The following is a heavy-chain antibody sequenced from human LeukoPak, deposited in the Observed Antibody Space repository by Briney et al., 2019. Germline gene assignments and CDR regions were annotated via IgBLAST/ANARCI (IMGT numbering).Heavy chain of an antibody. Sequence: SSETLSLTCAVYGGSFSGYYWSWIRQPPGKGLEWIGEINHSGSTNYNPSLKSRVTISVDTSKNQFSLKLSSVTAADTAVYYCGRGGRGYSYGFLDYWGQGTLVTVSS. V-gene: IGHV4-34*01. CDR2: INHSGST. D-gene: IGHD5-18*01. CDR3: GRGGRGYSYGFLDY. J-gene: IGHJ4*02. CDR1: GGSFSGYY.